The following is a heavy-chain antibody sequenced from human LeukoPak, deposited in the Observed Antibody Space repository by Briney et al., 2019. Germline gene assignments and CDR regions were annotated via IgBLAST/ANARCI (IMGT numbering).Heavy chain of an antibody. D-gene: IGHD3-9*01. CDR1: GFTFSTYG. CDR3: ANLHYDILTGYIYYFDY. Sequence: GGSLRLSCAASGFTFSTYGMSWVRQAPGKGLEWVSSISGSGASTYYADSVKGRFTISRDNSKNTLYLQMNSPRAEDTAVYYCANLHYDILTGYIYYFDYWGQGTLVTVSS. CDR2: ISGSGAST. V-gene: IGHV3-23*01. J-gene: IGHJ4*02.